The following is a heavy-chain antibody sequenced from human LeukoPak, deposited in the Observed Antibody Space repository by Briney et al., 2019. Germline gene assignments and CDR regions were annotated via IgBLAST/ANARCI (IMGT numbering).Heavy chain of an antibody. J-gene: IGHJ4*02. CDR1: GFTFSSYE. V-gene: IGHV3-48*03. CDR2: ISSSGSTI. Sequence: GGSLRLSCAASGFTFSSYEMNWVRQAPGKGLEWVSYISSSGSTIYYADSVKGRFTNSRDNAKNSLYLQMNSLRAEDTAVYYCARVVVVPAAMLDYWGQGTLVTVSS. D-gene: IGHD2-2*01. CDR3: ARVVVVPAAMLDY.